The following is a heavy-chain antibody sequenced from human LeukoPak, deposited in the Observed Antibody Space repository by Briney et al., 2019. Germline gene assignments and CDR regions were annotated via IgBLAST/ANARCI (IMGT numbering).Heavy chain of an antibody. CDR1: GFTFSSYW. Sequence: GGSLRLSCAASGFTFSSYWMSWVRQAPGKGLEWVANIKQDGSEKYYVDSVKGRFAISRDNAKNSLYLQMNSLGAEDTAVYYCASGYGSGSISRGYYYYYYMDVWGKGTTVTVSS. V-gene: IGHV3-7*01. D-gene: IGHD3-10*01. CDR3: ASGYGSGSISRGYYYYYYMDV. CDR2: IKQDGSEK. J-gene: IGHJ6*03.